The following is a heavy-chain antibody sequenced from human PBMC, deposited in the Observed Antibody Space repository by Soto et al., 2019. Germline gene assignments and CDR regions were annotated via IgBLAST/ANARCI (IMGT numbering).Heavy chain of an antibody. CDR3: ARQVHPGYTSD. CDR1: GFMFTSSA. V-gene: IGHV1-58*01. CDR2: LVVGSGNT. J-gene: IGHJ4*02. D-gene: IGHD5-18*01. Sequence: GASVKVSCKTSGFMFTSSAVQWVRQARGQRLEWIGWLVVGSGNTHYAQHFQERVTLTREIATATAYMELSSLTSEDTAVYFCARQVHPGYTSDWGPGTQVTVSS.